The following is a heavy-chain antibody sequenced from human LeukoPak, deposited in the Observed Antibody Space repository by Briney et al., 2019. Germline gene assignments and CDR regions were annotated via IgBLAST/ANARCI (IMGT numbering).Heavy chain of an antibody. Sequence: GRSLRLSCAASGFTFSSYGMHWVRQAPGKGLEWVAVISYDGSNKYYADSVKGRFTISRDNSKNTLYLQMNSLRADDTAVYYCARDHKEETDNTKGGWFDPWGQGTLVTVSS. V-gene: IGHV3-30*03. D-gene: IGHD1-1*01. CDR3: ARDHKEETDNTKGGWFDP. CDR2: ISYDGSNK. J-gene: IGHJ5*02. CDR1: GFTFSSYG.